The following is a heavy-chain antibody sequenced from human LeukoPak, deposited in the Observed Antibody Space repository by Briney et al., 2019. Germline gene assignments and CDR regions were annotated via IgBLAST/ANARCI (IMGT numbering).Heavy chain of an antibody. V-gene: IGHV1-46*01. D-gene: IGHD6-25*01. Sequence: GASVKVSCKASGYNIITYYMHWVRQAPGQGLEWVGIINPSGGSTNYAQKFQGRVTMTRDTSTSTVYMELSSLRSEDTAVYYCARGRYSSAWPENDYWGQGTLVTVSS. CDR3: ARGRYSSAWPENDY. CDR1: GYNIITYY. CDR2: INPSGGST. J-gene: IGHJ4*02.